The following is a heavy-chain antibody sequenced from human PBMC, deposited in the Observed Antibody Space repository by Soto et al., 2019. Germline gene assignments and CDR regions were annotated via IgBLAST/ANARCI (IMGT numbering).Heavy chain of an antibody. V-gene: IGHV5-51*01. CDR2: IYPGDSDT. CDR1: GYSFTSYW. CDR3: ARLPSEESGVVSFDP. D-gene: IGHD3-3*01. J-gene: IGHJ5*02. Sequence: PGESLKISCKGSGYSFTSYWIGWVRQMPGKGLEWMGIIYPGDSDTRYSPSFQGQVTISADKSISTAYLQWSSLKASDTAMYYCARLPSEESGVVSFDPWGQGTLVTVSS.